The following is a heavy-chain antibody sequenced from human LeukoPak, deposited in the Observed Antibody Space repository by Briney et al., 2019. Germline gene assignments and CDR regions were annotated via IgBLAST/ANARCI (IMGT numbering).Heavy chain of an antibody. D-gene: IGHD2-2*01. J-gene: IGHJ4*02. CDR3: ATFPGDCSSTSCYREAIDY. CDR2: ISGSGGST. CDR1: GFTFSSYA. V-gene: IGHV3-23*01. Sequence: GSSLRLSCAASGFTFSSYAMSWVRQAPGKGLEWVSAISGSGGSTYYADSVKGRFTISRDNSKNTLYLQMNSLRAEDTAVYYCATFPGDCSSTSCYREAIDYWGQGTLVTVSS.